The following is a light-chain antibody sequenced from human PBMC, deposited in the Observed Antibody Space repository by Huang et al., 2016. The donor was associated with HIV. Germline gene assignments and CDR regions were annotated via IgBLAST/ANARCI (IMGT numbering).Light chain of an antibody. Sequence: DIQMTQSPSTLSASVGDRVTIDCRASQRISTWLAWYQQKPGKAPNLLIYKASNLESGVPSRFSGSGSGTEFTLTISNLQPDDSATYYCQQYNTYPMYTFGQGTKLEIK. CDR2: KAS. CDR3: QQYNTYPMYT. CDR1: QRISTW. J-gene: IGKJ2*01. V-gene: IGKV1-5*03.